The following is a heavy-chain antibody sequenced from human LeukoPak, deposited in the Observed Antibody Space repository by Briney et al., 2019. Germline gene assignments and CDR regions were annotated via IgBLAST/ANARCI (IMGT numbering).Heavy chain of an antibody. D-gene: IGHD2-8*01. CDR1: GISFGTHT. J-gene: IGHJ5*02. V-gene: IGHV3-21*01. CDR3: VRIPNNAGFPNWFDP. Sequence: PGASRLLSAAASGISFGTHTINWVRQPPGKRLEVVSSISGCGDYIYSADSVKGRITVSRDNAKDSLYLQMNSLRVEDTAVYYCVRIPNNAGFPNWFDPWGQGTLVIVSS. CDR2: ISGCGDYI.